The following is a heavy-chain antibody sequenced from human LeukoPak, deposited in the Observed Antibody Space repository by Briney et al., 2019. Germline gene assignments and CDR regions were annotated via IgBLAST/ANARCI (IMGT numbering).Heavy chain of an antibody. D-gene: IGHD2-21*02. V-gene: IGHV3-11*01. Sequence: GGSLRLSCAASGFTFSDYYMSWIRQAPGKGLEWVSYISSSGSTIYYADSVKGRFTISRDNAKNSLYLQMNSLRAEDTAVYYCARDPLDGRAYCGGDCPYYFDYWGQGTLVTVSS. CDR3: ARDPLDGRAYCGGDCPYYFDY. CDR2: ISSSGSTI. J-gene: IGHJ4*02. CDR1: GFTFSDYY.